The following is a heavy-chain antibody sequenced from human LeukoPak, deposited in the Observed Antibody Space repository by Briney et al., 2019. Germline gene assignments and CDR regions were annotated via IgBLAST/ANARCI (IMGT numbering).Heavy chain of an antibody. Sequence: GGSLRLSCAASGFIFSSYGMHWVRQAPDKGLEWVAFIRYDGSRKYYADSVKGRFTISRDNAKSTLYLQMNSLRAEDTAVYYCARAGCSSTSCYENYYYYMDVWGKGTTVTISS. D-gene: IGHD2-2*01. CDR1: GFIFSSYG. V-gene: IGHV3-30*02. CDR3: ARAGCSSTSCYENYYYYMDV. CDR2: IRYDGSRK. J-gene: IGHJ6*03.